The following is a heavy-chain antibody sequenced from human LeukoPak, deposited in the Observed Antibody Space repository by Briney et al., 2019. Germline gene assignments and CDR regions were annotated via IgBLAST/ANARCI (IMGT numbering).Heavy chain of an antibody. CDR3: ATLGPRWRIFSRFDP. V-gene: IGHV1-24*01. J-gene: IGHJ5*02. Sequence: GASVKVSCKVSGYTLTELSMHWVRQAPGKGLEWMGGFDPEDGETIYAQKFQGRVTMTEDTSTDTAYMELSSLRSEDTAVYYCATLGPRWRIFSRFDPWGQGTLVTVSS. CDR2: FDPEDGET. D-gene: IGHD2/OR15-2a*01. CDR1: GYTLTELS.